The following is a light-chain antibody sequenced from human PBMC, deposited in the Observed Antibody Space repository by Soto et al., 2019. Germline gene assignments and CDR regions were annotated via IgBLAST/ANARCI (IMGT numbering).Light chain of an antibody. J-gene: IGLJ2*01. CDR1: SSDVGGYNY. CDR2: DVS. V-gene: IGLV2-14*01. Sequence: QSALTQPASVSGSPGQSITISCTGTSSDVGGYNYVSWYQQHPGKAPKLMIYDVSKRPSWVSNRFSGSKSGNTASLTISGLQAEDEAAYYCSSYTSSSTVVFGAGTKVTL. CDR3: SSYTSSSTVV.